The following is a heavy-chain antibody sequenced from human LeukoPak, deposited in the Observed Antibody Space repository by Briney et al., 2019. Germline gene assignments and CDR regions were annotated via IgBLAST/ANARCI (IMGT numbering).Heavy chain of an antibody. D-gene: IGHD4-17*01. Sequence: GESLKISCKGSGYSFTSYWITWVRRMPGKGLECMGRIDPSDSYTNYSPSFQGHVTISADKSISTAYLQWSSLKASDTAMYYCARRGYGDALDYWGQGTLVTVSS. V-gene: IGHV5-10-1*01. CDR2: IDPSDSYT. CDR3: ARRGYGDALDY. J-gene: IGHJ4*02. CDR1: GYSFTSYW.